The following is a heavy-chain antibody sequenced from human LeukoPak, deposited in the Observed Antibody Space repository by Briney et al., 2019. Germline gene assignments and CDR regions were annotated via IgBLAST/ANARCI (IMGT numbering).Heavy chain of an antibody. V-gene: IGHV1-3*01. J-gene: IGHJ4*02. CDR2: INAGNGNT. Sequence: GASVKVSCKASGYTFTSYAMHWVRQAPGQRLEWMGWINAGNGNTTYSQKFQGRVTITRDTSASTAYMELSSLRSEDTAVYYCATRSASSYGGVFDFWGQGSLVTVSS. CDR1: GYTFTSYA. D-gene: IGHD3-16*01. CDR3: ATRSASSYGGVFDF.